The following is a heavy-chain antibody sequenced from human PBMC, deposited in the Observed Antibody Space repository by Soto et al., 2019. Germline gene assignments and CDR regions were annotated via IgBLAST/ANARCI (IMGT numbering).Heavy chain of an antibody. CDR2: IDPTGVIR. D-gene: IGHD3-16*01. CDR3: ARDQSWRDLVWSFDP. Sequence: QAQLVQSATEVKNPGASVKVSCKASGHTITNHFVHWVRQAPGQGLEWMWTIDPTGVIRSYAQRFQGRVTMTRNTSTSTVYMELRSLTSDDTAVYYCARDQSWRDLVWSFDPWCQGTLGTVSS. CDR1: GHTITNHF. V-gene: IGHV1-46*01. J-gene: IGHJ5*02.